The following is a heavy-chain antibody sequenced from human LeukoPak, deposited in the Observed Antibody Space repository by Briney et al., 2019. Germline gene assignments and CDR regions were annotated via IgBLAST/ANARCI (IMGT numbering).Heavy chain of an antibody. CDR3: AKDSGSFWGGYFQH. V-gene: IGHV3-30*02. D-gene: IGHD3-10*01. CDR2: IRYDGSNK. CDR1: GFTVSSNY. Sequence: GGSLRLSCVASGFTVSSNYMSWVRQAPGKGLEWVAFIRYDGSNKYYADSVKGRFTISRDNSKNTLYLQMNSLRAEDTAVYYCAKDSGSFWGGYFQHWGQGTLVTVSS. J-gene: IGHJ1*01.